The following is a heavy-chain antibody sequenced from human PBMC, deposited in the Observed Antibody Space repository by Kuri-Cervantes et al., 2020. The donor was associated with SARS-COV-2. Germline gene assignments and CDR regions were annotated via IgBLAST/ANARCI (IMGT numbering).Heavy chain of an antibody. Sequence: SGPTLVKPTQTLILTCTFSGFSLSTSGMCVSWIRQPPGKALEWLALIDWDDVKYYSTSLKTRLTISKDTSKNQVVLTMTNMDPVDTATYYCARMIFGVVISYGMDVWGQGTTVTVSS. J-gene: IGHJ6*02. CDR1: GFSLSTSGMC. CDR2: IDWDDVK. V-gene: IGHV2-70*01. D-gene: IGHD3-3*01. CDR3: ARMIFGVVISYGMDV.